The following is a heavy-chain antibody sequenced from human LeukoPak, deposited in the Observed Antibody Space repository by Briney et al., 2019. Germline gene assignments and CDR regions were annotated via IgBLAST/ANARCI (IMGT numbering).Heavy chain of an antibody. V-gene: IGHV4-59*01. Sequence: SGTLSLTCTVSGGSISSYYWSWIRQPPGKGLEWIGYIYYSGSTNYNPSLKSRVTISVDTSKNQFSLKLSSVTAADTAVYYCARVPGSPEIHDAFDIWGQGTMVTVSS. CDR2: IYYSGST. CDR3: ARVPGSPEIHDAFDI. J-gene: IGHJ3*02. D-gene: IGHD1-14*01. CDR1: GGSISSYY.